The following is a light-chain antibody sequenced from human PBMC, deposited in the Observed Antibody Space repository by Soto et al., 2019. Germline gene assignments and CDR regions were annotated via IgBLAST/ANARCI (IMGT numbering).Light chain of an antibody. J-gene: IGKJ5*01. CDR2: DAS. CDR1: QDISNY. Sequence: DIQMTQSPSSLSASVGGRVTITCPASQDISNYLNWYQQKPGKAPKLLIYDASNLETGVPSRFSGSGSGTDFTFTISSLQPEDIATYYCQQYDNLPITLGQGTRLEIK. CDR3: QQYDNLPIT. V-gene: IGKV1-33*01.